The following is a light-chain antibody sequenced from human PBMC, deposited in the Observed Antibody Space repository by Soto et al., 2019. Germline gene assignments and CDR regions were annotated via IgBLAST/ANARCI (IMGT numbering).Light chain of an antibody. J-gene: IGKJ3*01. CDR1: QSISTW. CDR2: GAS. Sequence: DIQMTQSPSTLSASVGDRVTITCRASQSISTWLAWYQQKPGKAPKVLIYGASSLESGVPSRFSGSGSGTEVTLTISSQQPDDFATYYCQQYKNYLTFGPGTKVDIK. V-gene: IGKV1-5*01. CDR3: QQYKNYLT.